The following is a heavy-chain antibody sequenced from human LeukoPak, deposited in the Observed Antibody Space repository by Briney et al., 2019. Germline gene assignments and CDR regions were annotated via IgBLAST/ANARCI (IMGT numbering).Heavy chain of an antibody. CDR2: ISSSGGNT. J-gene: IGHJ3*02. D-gene: IGHD3-9*01. Sequence: PGGSLRLSCAASGFTFSSYSMNWVRQAPGKGLEWVSGISSSGGNTYYADSVKGRFTISRDNFKTTLYLQMNSLRAEDTAVYYCAKAMYYDLLTGYYTALDIWGQGTMVTVSS. V-gene: IGHV3-23*01. CDR3: AKAMYYDLLTGYYTALDI. CDR1: GFTFSSYS.